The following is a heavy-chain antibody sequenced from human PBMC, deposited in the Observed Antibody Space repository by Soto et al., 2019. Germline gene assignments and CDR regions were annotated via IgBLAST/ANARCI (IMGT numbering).Heavy chain of an antibody. V-gene: IGHV3-7*05. CDR1: GFSFSSLW. CDR2: INQAGSEK. Sequence: EVQLVESGGGLVQPGGSLRLSCAASGFSFSSLWMSWVRQVPGRGLECVANINQAGSEKNYVDSVRGRFTTSRDNAKNSLHLQMTSMRFENTAVYYCASRYLEHCCSSGCSAPYDYWGQGALVTVSS. J-gene: IGHJ4*02. CDR3: ASRYLEHCCSSGCSAPYDY. D-gene: IGHD2-15*01.